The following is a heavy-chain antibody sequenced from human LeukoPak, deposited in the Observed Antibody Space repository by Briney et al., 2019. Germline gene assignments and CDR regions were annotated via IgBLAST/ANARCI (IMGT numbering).Heavy chain of an antibody. V-gene: IGHV4-59*01. CDR2: IYYSGST. D-gene: IGHD1-26*01. CDR1: GGSISSYY. CDR3: ARAPGSRYPIDAFDI. J-gene: IGHJ3*02. Sequence: PSETLSLTCTVSGGSISSYYWSWLRQPPGKGLEWIGYIYYSGSTNYNPSLKSRVTISVDTSKNQFSLKLSSVTAADTAVYYCARAPGSRYPIDAFDIWGQGTMVTVSS.